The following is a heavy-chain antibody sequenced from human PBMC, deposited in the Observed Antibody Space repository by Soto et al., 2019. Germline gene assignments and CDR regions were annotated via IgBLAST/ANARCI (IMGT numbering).Heavy chain of an antibody. CDR2: IYHTGST. Sequence: SETLSLTCAVSGVSISSYNWWSWFRQSPGKGLEWIGEIYHTGSTNYNPSLKSRVTMSVDKSKNQFSLQLNSVTAADTAVYYCAKESGTSWYHVWGQGTLVTASS. CDR3: AKESGTSWYHV. CDR1: GVSISSYNW. V-gene: IGHV4-4*02. J-gene: IGHJ4*02. D-gene: IGHD6-13*01.